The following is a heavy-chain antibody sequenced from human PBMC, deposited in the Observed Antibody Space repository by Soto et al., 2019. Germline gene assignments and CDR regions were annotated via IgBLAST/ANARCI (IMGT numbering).Heavy chain of an antibody. Sequence: QVQLVQSGAEVKKPGSSVKVSCKASGGTFSSYAISWVRQAPGQGLDWLGGIIPIFGTANYAQRFQGRVTITADESTSTAYMELSSLRSEDTAVYYCARAVRGMTTVTSYDCWGQGTLVTVSS. CDR1: GGTFSSYA. CDR2: IIPIFGTA. J-gene: IGHJ4*02. V-gene: IGHV1-69*01. CDR3: ARAVRGMTTVTSYDC. D-gene: IGHD4-4*01.